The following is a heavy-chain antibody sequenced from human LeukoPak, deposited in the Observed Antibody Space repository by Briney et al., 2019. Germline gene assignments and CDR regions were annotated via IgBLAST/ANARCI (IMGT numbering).Heavy chain of an antibody. V-gene: IGHV4-4*07. CDR2: IYTSGST. CDR1: GGSISSYY. Sequence: PSETLSLTCTVSGGSISSYYWSWIRQPAGKGLEWIGRIYTSGSTNYNPSLKSRVTMSVDTSKNQFSLKLSSVTAADAAVYDCARDLNIYDSSGRLDYWGQGTLVTVSS. J-gene: IGHJ4*02. D-gene: IGHD3-22*01. CDR3: ARDLNIYDSSGRLDY.